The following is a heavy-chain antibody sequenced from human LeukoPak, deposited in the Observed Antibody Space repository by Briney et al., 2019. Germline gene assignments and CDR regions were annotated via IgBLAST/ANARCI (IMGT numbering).Heavy chain of an antibody. D-gene: IGHD1/OR15-1a*01. J-gene: IGHJ4*02. CDR2: ISNDGSKI. V-gene: IGHV3-30*18. CDR3: VQDRGGEQRLIRGFAY. Sequence: GGSLRLSCAASGFTFSSYGMHWVRQAPGKGLEWVAVISNDGSKIYYADSVKARFTISRDNPRNTLYLQMNSLRIEDTAVYYCVQDRGGEQRLIRGFAYWGQGTLVTVSS. CDR1: GFTFSSYG.